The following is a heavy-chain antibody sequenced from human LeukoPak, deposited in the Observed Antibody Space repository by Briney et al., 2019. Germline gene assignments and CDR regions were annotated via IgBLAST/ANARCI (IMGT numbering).Heavy chain of an antibody. J-gene: IGHJ4*02. V-gene: IGHV3-9*03. CDR2: SWNSGSI. CDR3: AKGDMVRGVIISHFDY. Sequence: SWNSGSIGYADSVKGRFTISRDNAKNSLYLQMNSLRAEDMALYYCAKGDMVRGVIISHFDYRGQGTLVTVSS. D-gene: IGHD3-10*01.